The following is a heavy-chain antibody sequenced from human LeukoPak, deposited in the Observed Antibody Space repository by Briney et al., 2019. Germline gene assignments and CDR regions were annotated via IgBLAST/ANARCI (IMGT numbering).Heavy chain of an antibody. CDR2: IYSAGHT. CDR3: ARGVGARFFDY. D-gene: IGHD3-10*01. CDR1: GFSVSSNY. Sequence: PGGSLRLSCAASGFSVSSNYMTWIRQAPGKGLEWVSVIYSAGHTYYADSVNGRFTISRDNSKNTLYFQMNSLTDEDTAVYYCARGVGARFFDYWGQGTLVTVSS. J-gene: IGHJ4*02. V-gene: IGHV3-66*01.